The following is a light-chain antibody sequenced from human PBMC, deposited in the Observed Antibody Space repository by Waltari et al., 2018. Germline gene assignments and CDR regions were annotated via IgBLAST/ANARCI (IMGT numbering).Light chain of an antibody. CDR3: QHRRNWSSYT. CDR2: TAS. Sequence: DIVLTQSPATLSLSPGQRATLSCRANQSVSSFLAWYQQKPGQAPRLRLYTASNRTTXXPARFSXXGXGTXFTLTISSLEXEDFAVYYCQHRRNWSSYTFGQGTKLEI. CDR1: QSVSSF. V-gene: IGKV3-11*01. J-gene: IGKJ2*01.